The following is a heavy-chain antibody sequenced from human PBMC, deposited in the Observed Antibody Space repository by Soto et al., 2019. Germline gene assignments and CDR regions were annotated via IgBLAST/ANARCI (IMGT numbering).Heavy chain of an antibody. J-gene: IGHJ4*02. D-gene: IGHD3-10*01. CDR1: GFTFNNYA. V-gene: IGHV3-23*01. CDR2: ISGGGDTT. CDR3: AKGRGGSGSLTPRVDF. Sequence: VQLLESGGGLVQPGGSLRPSCAASGFTFNNYAMTWVRQAPGKRLEWVSAISGGGDTTSYADSVKGRFTVSRDGSKNTLYLQMSSLRAEDTALYYCAKGRGGSGSLTPRVDFWGQGTLVTVSS.